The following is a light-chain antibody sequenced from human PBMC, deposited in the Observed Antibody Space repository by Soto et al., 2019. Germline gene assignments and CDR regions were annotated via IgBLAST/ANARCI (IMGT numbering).Light chain of an antibody. J-gene: IGKJ1*01. CDR3: QQYNSYPGT. V-gene: IGKV1-5*01. Sequence: DIQMTQSPSTLSVSVGDRVTITCRASQCISSWLAWYQQKPGRALKLLIYDASSLERGVPSRFSGSGSGTEFTLTSSSLEPDDFATYYCQQYNSYPGTFGQGTKVEVK. CDR1: QCISSW. CDR2: DAS.